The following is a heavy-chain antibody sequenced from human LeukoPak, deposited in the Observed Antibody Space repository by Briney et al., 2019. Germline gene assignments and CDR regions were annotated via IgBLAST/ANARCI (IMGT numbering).Heavy chain of an antibody. CDR2: IYYGGST. V-gene: IGHV4-39*01. D-gene: IGHD2-15*01. J-gene: IGHJ5*02. CDR1: GGSISSSDYY. Sequence: SETLSLTCTVSGGSISSSDYYWGWIRQPPGKGLEWIGSIYYGGSTYYNPSLKSRVTISVDTSMNQFSLKLSFVTTADTAVYFWGGAFGFCRGGPCTRVYTWFDPGGQGTLVTAPS. CDR3: GGAFGFCRGGPCTRVYTWFDP.